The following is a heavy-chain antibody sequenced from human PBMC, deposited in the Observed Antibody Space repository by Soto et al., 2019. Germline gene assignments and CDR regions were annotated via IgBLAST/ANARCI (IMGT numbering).Heavy chain of an antibody. Sequence: QVQLVQSGAEVKKPGASVKVSCKASGYTFTSYDINWVRQATGQGLEWVGWMNPNSGNTGYAQKFQSRVTMTRNTSISTAYMELSSLRSEDTAVYYCARLYYDFWSGYYTTQGGYYYYYYMDVWGKGTTVTVSS. CDR2: MNPNSGNT. CDR1: GYTFTSYD. V-gene: IGHV1-8*01. D-gene: IGHD3-3*01. J-gene: IGHJ6*03. CDR3: ARLYYDFWSGYYTTQGGYYYYYYMDV.